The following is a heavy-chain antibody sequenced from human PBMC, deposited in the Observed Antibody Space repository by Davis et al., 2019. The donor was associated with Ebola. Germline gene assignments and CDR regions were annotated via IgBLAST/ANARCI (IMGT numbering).Heavy chain of an antibody. J-gene: IGHJ4*02. CDR1: GFTFSSYA. V-gene: IGHV3-64D*08. D-gene: IGHD6-19*01. Sequence: PGGSLRLSCSASGFTFSSYAMHWVRQAPGKGLEYVSAISSNGGSTYYADSVKGRFTISRDNSKNTLYLQMSSLRAEDTAVYYCVKAGYSSGWYGGPRYWGQGTLVTVSS. CDR2: ISSNGGST. CDR3: VKAGYSSGWYGGPRY.